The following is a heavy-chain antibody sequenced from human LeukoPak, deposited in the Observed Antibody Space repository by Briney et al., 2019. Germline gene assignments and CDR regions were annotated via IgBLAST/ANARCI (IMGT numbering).Heavy chain of an antibody. CDR2: INTDGSSI. V-gene: IGHV3-74*01. Sequence: GGSLRLSCAASGFTFSRHWMQWVRQAPGKGLVWVSRINTDGSSINYADSVKGRFTISRDNAKNSLYLQMNSLRAEDTAVYYCVRGSLASGVVVYYYYYLDVWGKGTTVTVSS. J-gene: IGHJ6*03. D-gene: IGHD3-3*01. CDR3: VRGSLASGVVVYYYYYLDV. CDR1: GFTFSRHW.